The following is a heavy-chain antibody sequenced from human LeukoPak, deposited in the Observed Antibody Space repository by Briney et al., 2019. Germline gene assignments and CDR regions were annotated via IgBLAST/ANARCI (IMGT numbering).Heavy chain of an antibody. D-gene: IGHD5/OR15-5a*01. CDR3: ARDSVYGPQVGDSSDWDY. J-gene: IGHJ4*02. CDR1: GGTFISYA. V-gene: IGHV1-69*04. CDR2: IIPILGIA. Sequence: GASVKVSCKASGGTFISYAISWVRQAPGQGLEWMGRIIPILGIANYAQKFQGRVTITADKSTSTAYMELSSLRSEDTAVYYCARDSVYGPQVGDSSDWDYWGQGTLVTVSS.